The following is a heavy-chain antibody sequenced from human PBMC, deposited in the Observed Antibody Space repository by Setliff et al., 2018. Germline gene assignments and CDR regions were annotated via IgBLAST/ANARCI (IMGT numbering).Heavy chain of an antibody. J-gene: IGHJ4*02. V-gene: IGHV1-69*05. Sequence: SVKVSCKASGGTFISFGISWVRQAPGQGLEWMGGIIPSVGHTRYAQNFQGRVTMTTDASTSTAYMELRSLRSDDTAVYYCARGPKDFVVLPTAAYFDYWGQGTLVTVSS. CDR1: GGTFISFG. CDR3: ARGPKDFVVLPTAAYFDY. D-gene: IGHD2-2*01. CDR2: IIPSVGHT.